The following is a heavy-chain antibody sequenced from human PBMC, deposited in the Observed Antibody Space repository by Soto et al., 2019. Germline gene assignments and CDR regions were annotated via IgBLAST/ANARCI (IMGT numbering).Heavy chain of an antibody. D-gene: IGHD6-19*01. Sequence: ASVKVSCKASGYTFTSYGISWVRQAPGQGLEWMGWISAYNGNTNYAQKLQGRVTMTTDTSTSTAYMELRSLRSDDTAVYYWASAQYSSFGYGMDVWGQGTTVTVSS. J-gene: IGHJ6*02. CDR3: ASAQYSSFGYGMDV. CDR2: ISAYNGNT. V-gene: IGHV1-18*01. CDR1: GYTFTSYG.